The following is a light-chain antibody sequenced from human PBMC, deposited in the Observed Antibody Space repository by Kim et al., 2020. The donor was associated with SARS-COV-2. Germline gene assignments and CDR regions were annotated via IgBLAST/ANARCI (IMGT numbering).Light chain of an antibody. J-gene: IGKJ3*01. Sequence: ASVGDRVTITGRASQGISNDLAWYQQRPGKVPELLISAASTLQSGVPSRFSGSGFGTDFTLPISSLQPEDVATYYCHKYNSVPFTFGPGTKVDIK. CDR1: QGISND. V-gene: IGKV1-27*01. CDR3: HKYNSVPFT. CDR2: AAS.